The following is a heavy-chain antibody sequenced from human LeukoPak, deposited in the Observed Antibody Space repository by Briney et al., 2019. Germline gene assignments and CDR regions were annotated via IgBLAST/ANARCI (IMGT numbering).Heavy chain of an antibody. CDR2: ISGSGGST. V-gene: IGHV3-23*01. CDR1: GFTFSSYA. CDR3: AKDLPTGAQRDDAFDI. Sequence: GGSLRFSCAASGFTFSSYAMSWVRQAPGNGLEWVSAISGSGGSTYYADSVKGRFTISRDNSKNTLYLQMNSLRAEDTAVYYCAKDLPTGAQRDDAFDIWGQGTMVTVSS. D-gene: IGHD7-27*01. J-gene: IGHJ3*02.